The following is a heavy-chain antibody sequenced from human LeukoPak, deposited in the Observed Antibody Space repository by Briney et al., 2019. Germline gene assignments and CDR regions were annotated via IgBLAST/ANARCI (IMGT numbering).Heavy chain of an antibody. Sequence: SETLSLTCTVSGGSISSYYWSWIRQPPGKGLEWIGYIYYSGSTNYNPSLKSRVTISVDTSKNQFSLKLSSVTAADTAVYYCARDKQPGDYWGQGALVTVSS. CDR3: ARDKQPGDY. CDR2: IYYSGST. D-gene: IGHD5-18*01. V-gene: IGHV4-59*01. CDR1: GGSISSYY. J-gene: IGHJ4*02.